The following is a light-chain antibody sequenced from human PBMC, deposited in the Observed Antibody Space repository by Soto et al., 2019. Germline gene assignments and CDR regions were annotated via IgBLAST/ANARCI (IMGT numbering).Light chain of an antibody. CDR1: QGIRHD. J-gene: IGKJ4*01. Sequence: ALEMTQSPSSLSVSVGDRVTITCRASQGIRHDLGWYQQKPWKAPELLIYAASILQSGVPSRFSGSGSGTDFTLTITSLQPEDFAIYYCLQDYTYPRTFGGGTKVEIK. V-gene: IGKV1-6*01. CDR3: LQDYTYPRT. CDR2: AAS.